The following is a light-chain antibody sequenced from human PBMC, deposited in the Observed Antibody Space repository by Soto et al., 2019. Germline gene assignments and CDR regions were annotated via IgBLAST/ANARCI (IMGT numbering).Light chain of an antibody. Sequence: DIQMTQSPSTLSTSVGDRVTITCRASHNISSWLSWYQQKPGKAPKLLIYTASSLDSGVPSRFSGSGSGTEFTLTISSLQPDDFATYFCQQYSSYCWTFGQGTKVEIK. V-gene: IGKV1-5*03. J-gene: IGKJ1*01. CDR3: QQYSSYCWT. CDR2: TAS. CDR1: HNISSW.